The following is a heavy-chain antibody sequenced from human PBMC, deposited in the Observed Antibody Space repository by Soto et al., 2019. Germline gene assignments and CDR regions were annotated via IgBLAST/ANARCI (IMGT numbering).Heavy chain of an antibody. V-gene: IGHV6-1*01. D-gene: IGHD1-1*01. CDR3: ARWRIQLERRWFDP. CDR1: GDSVSSDGAA. Sequence: PSQTLSLTCAISGDSVSSDGAAWNWIRQSPSRGLEWLGRTYYRSKWYTDYAVSVQSRMTIIPDTSRNQFYLQLTSVTPEDTAIYYCARWRIQLERRWFDPWGQGTLVTVS. J-gene: IGHJ5*02. CDR2: TYYRSKWYT.